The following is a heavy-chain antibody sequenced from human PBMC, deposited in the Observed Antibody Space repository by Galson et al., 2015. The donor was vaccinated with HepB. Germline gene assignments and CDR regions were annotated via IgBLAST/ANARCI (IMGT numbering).Heavy chain of an antibody. Sequence: SLRLSCAASGFTFSNAWMSWVRQAPGKGQEWVGRIKSKTDGGTTDYAAPVKGRFTISRDDSKNTLYLQMNSLKTEDTAVYYCTTLVYSYGYGVDYWGQGTLVTVSS. CDR2: IKSKTDGGTT. V-gene: IGHV3-15*01. J-gene: IGHJ4*02. CDR1: GFTFSNAW. CDR3: TTLVYSYGYGVDY. D-gene: IGHD5-18*01.